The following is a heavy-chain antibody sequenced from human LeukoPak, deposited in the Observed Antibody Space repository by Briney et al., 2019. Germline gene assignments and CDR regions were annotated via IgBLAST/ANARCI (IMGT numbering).Heavy chain of an antibody. CDR3: SGQYSSSSVVDY. CDR2: ISSSGSIM. D-gene: IGHD6-6*01. CDR1: GFSFSSYE. J-gene: IGHJ4*02. V-gene: IGHV3-48*03. Sequence: GGSLRLSWAASGFSFSSYEMNWVRQAPGKGLEWVSYISSSGSIMYSADSVKGRFTISRDNAKNSLYLQMNSLRAEDTAIYYCSGQYSSSSVVDYWGQGTLVTVSS.